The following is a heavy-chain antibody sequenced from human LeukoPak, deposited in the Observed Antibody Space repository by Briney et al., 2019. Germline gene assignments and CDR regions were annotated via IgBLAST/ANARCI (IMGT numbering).Heavy chain of an antibody. V-gene: IGHV4-39*02. J-gene: IGHJ5*01. CDR3: ATRATWIGPVDS. CDR1: GGSISSSDYY. Sequence: SETLSLTCIVSGGSISSSDYYWAWIRQTPGKWLEWIVNIYYSGTTYYSPSLKSRITMSIDTSKHRFSLKLPSVTAADTAVYYCATRATWIGPVDSWGQGALVTVSS. CDR2: IYYSGTT. D-gene: IGHD5-12*01.